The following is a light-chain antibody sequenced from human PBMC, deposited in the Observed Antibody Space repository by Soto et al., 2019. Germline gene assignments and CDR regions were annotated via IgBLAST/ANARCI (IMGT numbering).Light chain of an antibody. Sequence: DVQMTQSPSSLSASVGDIVTITCRASQTINSYLNWYQQKPGKAPKLLIYAASSLKSGVQSRFSGSGSGTDFTLTISNLQPEDFATYYCQQSYSTFKTFGQGTKVESK. V-gene: IGKV1-39*01. CDR2: AAS. CDR1: QTINSY. CDR3: QQSYSTFKT. J-gene: IGKJ1*01.